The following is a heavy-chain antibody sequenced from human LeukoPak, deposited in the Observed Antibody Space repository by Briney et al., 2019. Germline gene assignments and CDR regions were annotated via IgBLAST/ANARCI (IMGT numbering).Heavy chain of an antibody. Sequence: GESLKISCAASGFTFSSYGMHWVRQAPGKGLEWVAFIRYDGSNKYYADSVKGRFTISRDNSKNTLYLQMNSLRAEDTAVYYCANQRMAGSYLFDYWGQGTLVTVSS. CDR3: ANQRMAGSYLFDY. CDR1: GFTFSSYG. J-gene: IGHJ4*02. V-gene: IGHV3-30*02. D-gene: IGHD1-26*01. CDR2: IRYDGSNK.